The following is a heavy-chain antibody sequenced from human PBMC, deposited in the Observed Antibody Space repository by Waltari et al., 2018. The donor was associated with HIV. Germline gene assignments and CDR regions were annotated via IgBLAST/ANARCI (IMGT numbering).Heavy chain of an antibody. V-gene: IGHV4-39*07. J-gene: IGHJ4*02. CDR3: ARDHSSGWYGKGLYYVDY. D-gene: IGHD6-19*01. Sequence: QLQLQESGPGLVKPSETLSLTCTVSGGSISSSSYYWGWIRQPPGKGLEWIGSIYYSGSTYYNPSLKRRVTISVDTSKNQFSLKLSSVTAADTAVYYCARDHSSGWYGKGLYYVDYWGQGTLVTVSS. CDR1: GGSISSSSYY. CDR2: IYYSGST.